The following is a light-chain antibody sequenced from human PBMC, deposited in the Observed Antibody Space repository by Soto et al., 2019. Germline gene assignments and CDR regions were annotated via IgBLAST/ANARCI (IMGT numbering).Light chain of an antibody. CDR2: KAS. J-gene: IGKJ1*01. CDR3: QHYNSYSEA. V-gene: IGKV4-1*01. Sequence: DIVMTQSPDSLAVSLGERATINCKSSQSIFYSSSNKNYLAWYQQKPGKAPKLLIYKASTLKSGVPSRFSGSGSGTEFTLTISSLQPDDFATYYCQHYNSYSEAFGQGTKVDIK. CDR1: QSIFYSSSNKNY.